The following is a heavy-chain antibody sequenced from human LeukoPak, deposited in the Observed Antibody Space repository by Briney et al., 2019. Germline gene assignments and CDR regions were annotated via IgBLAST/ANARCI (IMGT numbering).Heavy chain of an antibody. V-gene: IGHV3-23*01. Sequence: GGSLRLSCAASGFTFSSYAMSWVRQAPGKGLEWVSAISGSGGSTYYADSVKGRFTISRDNSKNTLYLQMNSLRAEDTAVYYCAKFAAMAGWLIGYYFDYWGQGTLVTVSS. J-gene: IGHJ4*02. CDR2: ISGSGGST. CDR3: AKFAAMAGWLIGYYFDY. CDR1: GFTFSSYA. D-gene: IGHD5-18*01.